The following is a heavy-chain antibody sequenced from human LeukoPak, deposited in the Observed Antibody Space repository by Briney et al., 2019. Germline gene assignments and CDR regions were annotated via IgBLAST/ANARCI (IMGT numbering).Heavy chain of an antibody. D-gene: IGHD2/OR15-2a*01. CDR2: ISASGGHT. CDR3: AKEMGNSQPFDY. V-gene: IGHV3-23*01. J-gene: IGHJ4*02. CDR1: GFTFGTYG. Sequence: GGSLRLSCAASGFTFGTYGLAWVRLAPGKGLEWVSAISASGGHTYYADSVKGRFSISRDNFKNTLYLQMNSLRGEDTALYYCAKEMGNSQPFDYWGQGTLVTVSS.